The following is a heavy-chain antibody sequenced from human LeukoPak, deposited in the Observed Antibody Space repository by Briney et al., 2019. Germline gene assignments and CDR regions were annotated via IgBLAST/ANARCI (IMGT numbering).Heavy chain of an antibody. CDR3: ARDWNIVGATQPYFDY. V-gene: IGHV1-2*02. J-gene: IGHJ4*02. Sequence: ASVKVSCKASGYTFTGYYMHWVRQAPGQGLEWLGWINPNSGGTNYAQKFQGRVTMTRDTSISTAYMELSRLRSDDTAVYYCARDWNIVGATQPYFDYWGQGTLVTVSS. CDR1: GYTFTGYY. D-gene: IGHD1-26*01. CDR2: INPNSGGT.